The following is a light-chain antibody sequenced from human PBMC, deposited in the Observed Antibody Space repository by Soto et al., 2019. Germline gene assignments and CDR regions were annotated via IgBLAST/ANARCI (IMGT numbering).Light chain of an antibody. CDR2: KAS. CDR1: QNINNW. Sequence: DIQMTQSPSTLSAFVGDRVTITCRASQNINNWLAWYQKKPGKAPKLLIYKASSLESGVPSRFSGSGSGTEFTLTISSLQPDDFATYYCQQFYSYWTFGQGTKVEIK. CDR3: QQFYSYWT. J-gene: IGKJ1*01. V-gene: IGKV1-5*03.